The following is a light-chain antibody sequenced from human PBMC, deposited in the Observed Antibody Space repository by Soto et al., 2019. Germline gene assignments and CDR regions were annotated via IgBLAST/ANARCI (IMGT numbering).Light chain of an antibody. CDR2: DAS. CDR3: QEYTTYPYT. J-gene: IGKJ2*01. CDR1: QTFNNY. V-gene: IGKV1-5*01. Sequence: DIQLTQSPSTLSASVGDRVTITYRASQTFNNYLAWYQHKPGTAPKLLIYDASTLESGVPSRFSGSASGTEFTLTITSLQPDDLAMYYCQEYTTYPYTLGQGTKLEI.